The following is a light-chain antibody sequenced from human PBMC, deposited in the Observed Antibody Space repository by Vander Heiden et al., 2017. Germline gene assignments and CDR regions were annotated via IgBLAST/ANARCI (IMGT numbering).Light chain of an antibody. CDR2: GPS. CDR1: QRVSSN. Sequence: DIVMTQSPATLSVSTGDSATLSCRARQRVSSNLAWYQQKPGQAPRRLIYGPSTSAPGIPARFRGRGPRTAFTLTISSLKSEDIPVYYCQQDNNWPYTLGQGTRLEMK. J-gene: IGKJ2*01. V-gene: IGKV3-15*01. CDR3: QQDNNWPYT.